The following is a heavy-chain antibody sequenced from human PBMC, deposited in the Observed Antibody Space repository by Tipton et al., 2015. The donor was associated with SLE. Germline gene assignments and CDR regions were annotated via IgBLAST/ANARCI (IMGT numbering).Heavy chain of an antibody. J-gene: IGHJ3*02. D-gene: IGHD2-2*01. Sequence: TLSLTCAVYGGSFSGYYWSWIRQPPGKGLVWIGETNHSGRTNYNPSLKSRVTISVYTSKNQFSLKLSSVTAADTAVYYCARRSSAMILSRQVYAFDIWGQGTMVTVSS. CDR2: TNHSGRT. CDR3: ARRSSAMILSRQVYAFDI. CDR1: GGSFSGYY. V-gene: IGHV4-34*01.